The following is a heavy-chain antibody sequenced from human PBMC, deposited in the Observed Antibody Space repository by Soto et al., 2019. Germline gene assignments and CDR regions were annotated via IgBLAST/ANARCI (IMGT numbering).Heavy chain of an antibody. CDR2: INPSGGSK. CDR1: GYTFTSYY. Sequence: ASVKVSCKASGYTFTSYYMHWVRQAPGQGLEWMGIINPSGGSKSYAQKFQGRVTMTRDTSTSTVYMEMSSLRSEDTTVYYCARDAARIAAAGTLFDYWGQGNLVTVSS. D-gene: IGHD6-13*01. J-gene: IGHJ4*02. CDR3: ARDAARIAAAGTLFDY. V-gene: IGHV1-46*01.